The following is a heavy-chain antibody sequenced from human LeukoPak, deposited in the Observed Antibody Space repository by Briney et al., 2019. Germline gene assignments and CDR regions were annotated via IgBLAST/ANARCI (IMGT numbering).Heavy chain of an antibody. Sequence: PGGSLRLSCAASGFTFSSYAMSWVRQAPGKGLECVSAISGSGGSTYYADSVKGRFTISRDDSKDTLYLQMNSLRAEDTAVYYCAKDQGYTSNWFFDYWGQGTLVTVSS. CDR2: ISGSGGST. CDR1: GFTFSSYA. J-gene: IGHJ4*02. D-gene: IGHD6-13*01. V-gene: IGHV3-23*01. CDR3: AKDQGYTSNWFFDY.